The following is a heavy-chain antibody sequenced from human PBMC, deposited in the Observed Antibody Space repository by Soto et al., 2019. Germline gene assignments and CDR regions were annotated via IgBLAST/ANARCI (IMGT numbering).Heavy chain of an antibody. CDR2: ISGSGGST. Sequence: PGGSLRLSCAASGFTFSSYAMSWVRQAPGKGLEWVSAISGSGGSTYYADSVKGRFTISRDNSKNTLYLQMNSLRAEDTAVYYCAKDGYDSSGYYYFWNYWGQGTLVTVSS. J-gene: IGHJ4*02. V-gene: IGHV3-23*01. CDR3: AKDGYDSSGYYYFWNY. CDR1: GFTFSSYA. D-gene: IGHD3-22*01.